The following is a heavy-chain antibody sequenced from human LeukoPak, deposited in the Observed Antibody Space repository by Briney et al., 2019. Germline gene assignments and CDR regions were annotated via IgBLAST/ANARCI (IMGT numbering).Heavy chain of an antibody. CDR3: AKRTTGSMNLVAFDF. V-gene: IGHV3-48*01. D-gene: IGHD3-9*01. CDR2: ITNSGNSK. J-gene: IGHJ4*02. Sequence: PGGSLRLSCAASEFTFSSYSMNWVRQAPGKGLEWVSYITNSGNSKSYADSVKGRFTISRDNTKNSLYLQMNSLRAEDTAVYYCAKRTTGSMNLVAFDFWGQGSLVTVSS. CDR1: EFTFSSYS.